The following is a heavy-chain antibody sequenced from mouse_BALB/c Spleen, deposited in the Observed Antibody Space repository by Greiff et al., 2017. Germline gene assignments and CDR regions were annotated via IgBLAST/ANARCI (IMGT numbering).Heavy chain of an antibody. CDR2: INSNGGST. D-gene: IGHD1-1*02. Sequence: EVQLKESGGGLVQPGGSLKLSCAASGFTFSSYGMSWVRQTPDKRLELVATINSNGGSTYYPDSVKGRFTISRDNAKNTLYLQMSSLKSEDTAMYYCGNGDYFDYWGQGTTLTVSS. CDR3: GNGDYFDY. CDR1: GFTFSSYG. J-gene: IGHJ2*01. V-gene: IGHV5-6-3*01.